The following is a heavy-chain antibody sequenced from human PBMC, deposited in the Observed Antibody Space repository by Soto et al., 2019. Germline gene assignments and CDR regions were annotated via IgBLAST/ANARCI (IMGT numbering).Heavy chain of an antibody. J-gene: IGHJ6*02. CDR1: GGSISSSSYY. D-gene: IGHD3-3*01. V-gene: IGHV4-39*01. CDR3: AVDYDFWSGPYYYYGMDV. Sequence: LSLTCTVSGGSISSSSYYWGWIRQPPGKGLEWIGSIYYSGSTYYNPSLKSRVTISVDASKNQFSLKLSSVTAADTAVYHCAVDYDFWSGPYYYYGMDVWGQGTTVTVSS. CDR2: IYYSGST.